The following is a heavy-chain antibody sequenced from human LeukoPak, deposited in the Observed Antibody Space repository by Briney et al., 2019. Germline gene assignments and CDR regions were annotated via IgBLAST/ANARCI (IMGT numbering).Heavy chain of an antibody. D-gene: IGHD2-21*02. J-gene: IGHJ5*02. V-gene: IGHV3-15*01. CDR2: ITSKTDGGTT. Sequence: GGSLRLSCAASGFTFSNAWMSWVRQAPGKGPEWVGRITSKTDGGTTDYAAPVKGRFTISRDDSKNTLYLQMNSLKTEDTAVYYCTTDRGYCGGDCSPPWGQGTLVTVSS. CDR1: GFTFSNAW. CDR3: TTDRGYCGGDCSPP.